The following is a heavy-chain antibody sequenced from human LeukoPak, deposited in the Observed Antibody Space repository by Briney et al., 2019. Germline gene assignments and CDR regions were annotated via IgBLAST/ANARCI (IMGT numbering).Heavy chain of an antibody. V-gene: IGHV1-2*02. CDR2: INPNSGGT. CDR3: ARDLRTHSSSWYLMNWFDP. J-gene: IGHJ5*02. Sequence: EASVKVSCKASGYTFTGYYMHWVRQAPGQGLEWMGWINPNSGGTNYAQKFQGRVTMTRDTSISTAYMELSRLRSDDTAVYYCARDLRTHSSSWYLMNWFDPWGQGTLVTVSS. CDR1: GYTFTGYY. D-gene: IGHD6-13*01.